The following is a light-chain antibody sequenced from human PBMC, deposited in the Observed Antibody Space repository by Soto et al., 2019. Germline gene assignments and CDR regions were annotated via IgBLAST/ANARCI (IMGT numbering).Light chain of an antibody. J-gene: IGKJ2*01. CDR3: QQYGSSPIT. V-gene: IGKV3-20*01. CDR1: ETVRATS. CDR2: AAA. Sequence: EIALTQSPGTLSLSPGERATLSCRASETVRATSLAWYQQKPGQAPRLLIYAAATRATGIPDRFSGSGSGTDFTLTISRLEPEDFAVYFCQQYGSSPITFGQGTKLEI.